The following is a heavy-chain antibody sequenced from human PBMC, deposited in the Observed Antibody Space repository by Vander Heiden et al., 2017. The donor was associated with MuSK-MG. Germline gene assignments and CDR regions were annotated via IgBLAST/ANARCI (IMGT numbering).Heavy chain of an antibody. CDR2: ISGSGGST. CDR1: GFPFSSYA. J-gene: IGHJ3*02. CDR3: AKGVLRYFDWFDAFDI. D-gene: IGHD3-9*01. V-gene: IGHV3-23*01. Sequence: EVQLLASGGGLVQPGGSLRLSCSASGFPFSSYAMSWVRQAPGKGLEWVSAISGSGGSTYYADSVKGRFTISRDNSKNTLYLQMNSLRAEDTAVYYCAKGVLRYFDWFDAFDIWGQGTMVTVSS.